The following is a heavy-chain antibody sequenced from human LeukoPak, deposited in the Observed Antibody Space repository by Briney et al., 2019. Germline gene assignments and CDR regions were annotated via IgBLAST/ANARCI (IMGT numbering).Heavy chain of an antibody. CDR3: ARGQSCGGSCTRYFDY. D-gene: IGHD2-15*01. Sequence: PGGSLRLSCAASGFTLSSSAMNWVRQAPGKGLEWVSSINNVGNHIYYAGSVKGRFTISRDNTKNSLYLQMNSLRAEDTAVYYCARGQSCGGSCTRYFDYWGQGTLVTVSS. J-gene: IGHJ4*02. V-gene: IGHV3-21*01. CDR1: GFTLSSSA. CDR2: INNVGNHI.